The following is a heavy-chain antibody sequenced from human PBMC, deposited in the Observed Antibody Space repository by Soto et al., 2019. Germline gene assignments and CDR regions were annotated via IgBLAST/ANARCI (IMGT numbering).Heavy chain of an antibody. CDR3: ASSTAGVYVFHD. CDR2: IIPVLGVE. V-gene: IGHV1-69*02. CDR1: GDTFSRSI. Sequence: QVQLVQSGAEVKNPGSSVKVSCKASGDTFSRSIISWVRQVPGQRLEWMGRIIPVLGVENHAQNFQGRVTXXAXXSTSTAYVELSSLKSEDTAIYYCASSTAGVYVFHDWGQGTLVTVSS. J-gene: IGHJ4*02. D-gene: IGHD2-8*01.